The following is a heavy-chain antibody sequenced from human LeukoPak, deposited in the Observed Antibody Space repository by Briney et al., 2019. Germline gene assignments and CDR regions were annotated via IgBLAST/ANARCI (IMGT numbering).Heavy chain of an antibody. J-gene: IGHJ6*03. CDR3: ARNSGYDLHSYYYYYMDV. Sequence: GGSLRLSCVASAFTFSKHPMSWVRQAPGNGLELVSAINERGDITKYADSVMRRFTISRDNSKNTLYLQMNSLRAEDTAVYYCARNSGYDLHSYYYYYMDVWGKGTTVTVSS. CDR1: AFTFSKHP. V-gene: IGHV3-23*01. D-gene: IGHD5-12*01. CDR2: INERGDIT.